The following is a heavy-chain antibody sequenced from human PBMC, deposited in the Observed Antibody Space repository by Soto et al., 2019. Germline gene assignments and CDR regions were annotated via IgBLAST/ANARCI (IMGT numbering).Heavy chain of an antibody. D-gene: IGHD7-27*01. CDR1: GGTFSSYA. J-gene: IGHJ4*02. Sequence: QVQLVQSGAEVKKPGSSVKVSCKASGGTFSSYAISWVRQARGQGLEWMGGIIPIFGTANYAQKFQGRVTITADESTSTAYMELSSLRSEDTAVYYCARDRERGIYQYFDHWVQGTLVTVSS. CDR2: IIPIFGTA. CDR3: ARDRERGIYQYFDH. V-gene: IGHV1-69*01.